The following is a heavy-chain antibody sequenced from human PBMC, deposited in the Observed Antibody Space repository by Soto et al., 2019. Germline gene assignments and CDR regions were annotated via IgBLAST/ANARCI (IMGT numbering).Heavy chain of an antibody. J-gene: IGHJ4*02. Sequence: QVQLVQSGAEVKKPGSSVKVSCKASGGTFSSYSINWVRQDPGQGLEWMGETIPIFGTANYAQKFQGRVTITADESTSAAYMELSSLRSEDTAVYYCARDGGSHSGGIDYWGQGTLVTVSS. V-gene: IGHV1-69*01. CDR3: ARDGGSHSGGIDY. CDR2: TIPIFGTA. D-gene: IGHD1-26*01. CDR1: GGTFSSYS.